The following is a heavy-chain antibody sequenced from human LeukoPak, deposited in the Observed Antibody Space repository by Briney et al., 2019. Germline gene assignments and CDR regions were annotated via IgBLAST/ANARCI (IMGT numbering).Heavy chain of an antibody. CDR1: GYTLTELS. D-gene: IGHD3-3*01. CDR2: FDPEDGQT. V-gene: IGHV1-24*01. CDR3: ATAPYDFWSGYYYYFDY. J-gene: IGHJ4*02. Sequence: ASVKVSCKVSGYTLTELSMHWVRQAPGKGLEWMGGFDPEDGQTIYAQKFQGRVTMTEDTSTDTAYMELSSLRSEDTAVYYCATAPYDFWSGYYYYFDYWGQGTLVTVSS.